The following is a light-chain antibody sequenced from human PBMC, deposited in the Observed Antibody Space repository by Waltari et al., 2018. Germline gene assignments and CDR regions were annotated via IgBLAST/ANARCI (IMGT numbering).Light chain of an antibody. CDR2: VGTRGIVG. V-gene: IGLV9-49*03. J-gene: IGLJ3*02. Sequence: QPVLTQPPSASASLGASVTLTCTLSGGHYKVAWYQPRPGKGPRFVMRVGTRGIVGSKGDGIPDRFSVLGSGLNRYLIIKNLQEEDESDFYCGTDHGTGNNFMWVFGGGTKLTV. CDR3: GTDHGTGNNFMWV. CDR1: GGHYK.